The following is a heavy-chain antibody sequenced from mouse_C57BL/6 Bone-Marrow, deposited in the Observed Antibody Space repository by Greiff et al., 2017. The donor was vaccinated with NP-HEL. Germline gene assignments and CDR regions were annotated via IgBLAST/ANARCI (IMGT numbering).Heavy chain of an antibody. J-gene: IGHJ2*01. V-gene: IGHV1-76*01. CDR2: IYPGSGNT. Sequence: QVQLQQSGAELVRPGASVKLSCKASGYTFTDYYINWVKQRPGQGLEWIARIYPGSGNTYYNEKFKGKATLTAEKSSSTAYMQLSSLTSEDSAVYFCAREGGIYYDGFDYWGQGTTLTVST. CDR1: GYTFTDYY. CDR3: AREGGIYYDGFDY. D-gene: IGHD1-1*01.